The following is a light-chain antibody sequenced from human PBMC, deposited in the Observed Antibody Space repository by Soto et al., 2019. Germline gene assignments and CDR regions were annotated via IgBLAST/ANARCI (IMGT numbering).Light chain of an antibody. Sequence: DIQMTQSPSYVSASIGDRVTITCRASQIIGSWLAWYQQKPGKAPTLLFYAASSLQSGVPSRFSGSGSGTDFTLTITSLQAEDSATYYCQQANSFPFPFGPGTKLDIK. CDR3: QQANSFPFP. CDR1: QIIGSW. J-gene: IGKJ3*01. CDR2: AAS. V-gene: IGKV1-12*02.